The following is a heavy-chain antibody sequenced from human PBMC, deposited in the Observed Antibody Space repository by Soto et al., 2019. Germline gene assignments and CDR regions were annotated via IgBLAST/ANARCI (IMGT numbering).Heavy chain of an antibody. CDR1: GYTFTSYG. D-gene: IGHD3-22*01. CDR3: VRAPTPMIVVVITIGRFVNFDY. V-gene: IGHV1-18*03. J-gene: IGHJ4*02. Sequence: ASVKVSCKASGYTFTSYGISWVRQAPGQGLEWMGWISAYNGNTNYAQKLQGRVTMTTDTSTSTAYMELSSLRSEDMVVYSCVRAPTPMIVVVITIGRFVNFDYWGQGTLVTVSS. CDR2: ISAYNGNT.